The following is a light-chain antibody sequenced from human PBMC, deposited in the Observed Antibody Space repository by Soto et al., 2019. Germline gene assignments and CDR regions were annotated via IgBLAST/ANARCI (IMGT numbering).Light chain of an antibody. Sequence: QSVLTQPPSVSGAPGQRVTISCTGSSSNIGAGYHVHWYQQLPGTAPKLLIYGNSNRPSGVPDRFSGSRSATSASLAITGRQAEDEADYYCQSYDSSLSGSYVFGTGTKLTVL. CDR2: GNS. J-gene: IGLJ1*01. CDR1: SSNIGAGYH. V-gene: IGLV1-40*01. CDR3: QSYDSSLSGSYV.